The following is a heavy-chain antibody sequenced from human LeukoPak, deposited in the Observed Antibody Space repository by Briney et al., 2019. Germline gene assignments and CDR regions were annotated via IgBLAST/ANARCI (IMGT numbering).Heavy chain of an antibody. CDR1: GGSISSYY. CDR3: ASSFYYYDSSGYFLP. J-gene: IGHJ4*02. CDR2: IYTSGST. V-gene: IGHV4-4*07. D-gene: IGHD3-22*01. Sequence: SETLSLTCTVSGGSISSYYWSWIRQPAGKGLEWIGRIYTSGSTYYNPSLKSRVTISVDTSKNQFSLKLSSVTAADTAVYYCASSFYYYDSSGYFLPWGQGTLVTVSS.